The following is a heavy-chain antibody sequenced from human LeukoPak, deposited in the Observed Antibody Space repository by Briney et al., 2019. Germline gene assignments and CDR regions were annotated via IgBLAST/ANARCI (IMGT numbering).Heavy chain of an antibody. CDR1: GFTFSSYE. CDR2: ISYDGSNK. D-gene: IGHD1-26*01. V-gene: IGHV3-30*04. J-gene: IGHJ3*02. CDR3: AREQYSAGAFDI. Sequence: PGGSLRLSCAASGFTFSSYEMHWVRQAPGKGLEWGAVISYDGSNKYYADSVKGRFTISRDNSKNTLYLQMNSLRAEDTAVYYCAREQYSAGAFDIWGQGTMVTVSS.